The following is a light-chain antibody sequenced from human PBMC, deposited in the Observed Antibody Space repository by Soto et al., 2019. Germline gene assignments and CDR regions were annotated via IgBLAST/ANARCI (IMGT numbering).Light chain of an antibody. CDR3: QSFYSSLSGSRV. V-gene: IGLV1-40*01. CDR2: ANT. Sequence: QSVLTQPPSVSGAPGQRVTISCTGSSYNIGAGYDVHWYQQFPGKAPKLLIYANTDRPSGVPDRFSGSKSVTSASLAITGLQAEDEADYYCQSFYSSLSGSRVFGTGTKLTVL. CDR1: SYNIGAGYD. J-gene: IGLJ1*01.